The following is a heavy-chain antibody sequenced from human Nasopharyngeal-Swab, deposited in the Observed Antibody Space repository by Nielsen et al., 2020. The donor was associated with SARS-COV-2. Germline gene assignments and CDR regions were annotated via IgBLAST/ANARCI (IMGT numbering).Heavy chain of an antibody. CDR3: ARAGGVSSAEYFQH. J-gene: IGHJ1*01. V-gene: IGHV3-21*01. Sequence: GSLRLSCAASGFTFSDYNMNWVRQAPGKGLEWVSSISNSSRYIYQADSVKGRFTISRDNAKNSLYLQMNSLRAEDTAVYYCARAGGVSSAEYFQHWGKGTLVTVSS. D-gene: IGHD1-26*01. CDR2: ISNSSRYI. CDR1: GFTFSDYN.